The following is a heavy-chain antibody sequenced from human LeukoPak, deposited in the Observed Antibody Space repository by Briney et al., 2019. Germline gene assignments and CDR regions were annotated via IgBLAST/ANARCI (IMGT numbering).Heavy chain of an antibody. J-gene: IGHJ6*04. V-gene: IGHV3-48*03. Sequence: GGSLRLSRAASGFTFSSHEMNWVRQAPGKGLEWVSYISSSGSTIYYADSVKGRFTISRDNAKNSLYLQMNSLRAEDTAVYYCAELGITMIGSVWGKGTTVTISS. CDR2: ISSSGSTI. D-gene: IGHD3-10*02. CDR3: AELGITMIGSV. CDR1: GFTFSSHE.